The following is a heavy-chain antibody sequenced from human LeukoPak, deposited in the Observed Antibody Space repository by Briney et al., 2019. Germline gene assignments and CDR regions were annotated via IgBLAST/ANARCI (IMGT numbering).Heavy chain of an antibody. CDR1: GDSISPYY. CDR3: ARGSPYSSSWFDF. CDR2: IFTSGTT. V-gene: IGHV4-4*07. J-gene: IGHJ4*02. D-gene: IGHD6-13*01. Sequence: SETLSLTCTVSGDSISPYYWNWIRQPAGKGLEWIGRIFTSGTTNYNPSLKSRVTVSADTSKNQLSLKLSSVTAADTAVYYCARGSPYSSSWFDFWGQGNLVTVSS.